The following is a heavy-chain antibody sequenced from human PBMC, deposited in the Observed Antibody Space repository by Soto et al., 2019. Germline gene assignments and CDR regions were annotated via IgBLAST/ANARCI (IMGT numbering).Heavy chain of an antibody. J-gene: IGHJ4*02. D-gene: IGHD2-15*01. Sequence: QVQLVQSGAEVKKPGASVKVSCKASGYTFTRYDINWVRQAPGQGHEWMGWTNPKSGYTGAAQKFQDIITMTRDSSTSTAYMELNSLRYEDTAVYYCPRKDGHFHYWGQGTLVTVFS. CDR1: GYTFTRYD. CDR3: PRKDGHFHY. CDR2: TNPKSGYT. V-gene: IGHV1-8*01.